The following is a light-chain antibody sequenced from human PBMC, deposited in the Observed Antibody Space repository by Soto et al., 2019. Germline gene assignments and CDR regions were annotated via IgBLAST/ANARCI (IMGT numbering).Light chain of an antibody. CDR3: QQSYSTPIT. CDR2: AAS. CDR1: QGIRND. J-gene: IGKJ5*01. Sequence: DIQMTQSPSSLSASVGDSVTITCRASQGIRNDLSWYQQKPGKAPKRLIYAASSLHSGVPSRFSGSASGTDFTLSISSLQPEDFATYYCQQSYSTPITFGQGTRLEIK. V-gene: IGKV1-39*01.